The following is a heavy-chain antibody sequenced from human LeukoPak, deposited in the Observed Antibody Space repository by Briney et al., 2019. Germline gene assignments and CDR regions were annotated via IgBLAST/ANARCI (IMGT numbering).Heavy chain of an antibody. Sequence: GRSLRLSCAVSGFTFSSYATDWVRQAPGKGLEWVAVISYDGSSKYYADSVKGRFTISRDNPKNTLYLQMNSLRAEDTAVYYCARARGSYYSSYFDYWGQGTLVTVSS. V-gene: IGHV3-30-3*01. CDR3: ARARGSYYSSYFDY. J-gene: IGHJ4*02. CDR1: GFTFSSYA. D-gene: IGHD1-26*01. CDR2: ISYDGSSK.